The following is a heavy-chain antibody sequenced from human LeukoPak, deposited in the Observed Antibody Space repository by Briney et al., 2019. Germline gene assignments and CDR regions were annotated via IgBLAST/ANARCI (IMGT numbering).Heavy chain of an antibody. J-gene: IGHJ6*03. CDR1: GGSISSSSYY. CDR2: IYYSGST. CDR3: ARAYYYYYMDV. V-gene: IGHV4-39*07. Sequence: SETLSLTCTVSGGSISSSSYYWGWIRQPPGKGLEWIGSIYYSGSTYYNPSLKSRVTISVDTSKNQFSLKLSSVTAADTAVYYCARAYYYYYMDVWGKGTTVTVSS.